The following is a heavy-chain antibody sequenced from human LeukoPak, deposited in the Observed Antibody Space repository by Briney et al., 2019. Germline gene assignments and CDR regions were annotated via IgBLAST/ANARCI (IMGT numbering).Heavy chain of an antibody. J-gene: IGHJ6*03. CDR1: GGSISSSSYY. CDR2: IYYSGST. CDR3: ARAYYYYYMDV. V-gene: IGHV4-39*07. Sequence: SETLSLTCTVSGGSISSSSYYWGWIRQPPGKGLEWIGSIYYSGSTYYNPSLKSRVTISVDTSKNQFSLKLSSVTAADTAVYYCARAYYYYYMDVWGKGTTVTVSS.